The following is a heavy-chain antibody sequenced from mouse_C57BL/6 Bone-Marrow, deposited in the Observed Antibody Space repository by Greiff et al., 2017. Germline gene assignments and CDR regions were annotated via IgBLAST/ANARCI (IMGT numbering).Heavy chain of an antibody. CDR1: GYSFTDSN. J-gene: IGHJ3*01. D-gene: IGHD2-2*01. CDR2: INPNYGTT. CDR3: ERGGYGYDVGFAY. V-gene: IGHV1-39*01. Sequence: VQLQQSVPELVKPGASVKISCTASGYSFTDSNMNWVKQSHGKSLEWIGVINPNYGTTSYNPKFKGKATLTVDQSSSTAYMQLNSLTSEDSAVYDCERGGYGYDVGFAYWGQGTLVTVSA.